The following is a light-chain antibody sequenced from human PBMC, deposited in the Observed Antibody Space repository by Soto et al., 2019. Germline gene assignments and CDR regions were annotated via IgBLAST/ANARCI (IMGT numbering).Light chain of an antibody. CDR1: QSVSKY. V-gene: IGKV3-11*01. J-gene: IGKJ2*01. CDR2: DAS. Sequence: EVVLTQSPATLSLSPGERATLSCRASQSVSKYLAWYQQKPGQAPRLLIYDASNRATGIPARFSGSGSGTDFTLTISSLEPEDFAIYSCQQRSNWPPGTTFGQGTKLEIK. CDR3: QQRSNWPPGTT.